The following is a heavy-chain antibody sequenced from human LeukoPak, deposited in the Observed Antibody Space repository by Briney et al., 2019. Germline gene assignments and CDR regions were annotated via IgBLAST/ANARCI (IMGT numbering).Heavy chain of an antibody. CDR3: ARGIKLRYYYYYYMDV. CDR1: GGSFSGYY. D-gene: IGHD1-7*01. J-gene: IGHJ6*03. CDR2: INHSGST. Sequence: SETLSLTCAVYGGSFSGYYWSWIRRPPGKGLEWSGEINHSGSTNYNPSLKSRVTISVDTSKNQFSLKLSSVTAADTAVYYCARGIKLRYYYYYYMDVWGKGTTVTVSS. V-gene: IGHV4-34*01.